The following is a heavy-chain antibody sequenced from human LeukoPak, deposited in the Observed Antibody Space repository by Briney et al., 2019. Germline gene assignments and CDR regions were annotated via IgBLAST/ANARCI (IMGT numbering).Heavy chain of an antibody. V-gene: IGHV3-30*02. CDR3: AKGDSSGYLSY. CDR1: GFTFSSYG. J-gene: IGHJ4*02. D-gene: IGHD3-22*01. Sequence: GGSLRLSCAASGFTFSSYGMHWVRQAPSKGLEWVAVIWYGGSNKYYADSVKGRFTISRDNSKNTLYLQMNSLRAEDTAVYYYAKGDSSGYLSYWGQGTLVTVSS. CDR2: IWYGGSNK.